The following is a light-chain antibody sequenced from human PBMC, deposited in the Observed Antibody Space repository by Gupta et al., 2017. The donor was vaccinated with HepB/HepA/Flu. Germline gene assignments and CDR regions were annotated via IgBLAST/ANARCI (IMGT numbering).Light chain of an antibody. Sequence: QSALTQPRSVSGSPGQSVTISCTGTSSDVGGYNYVSWYQQYSGKAPKLMIYDVSKRPSGVPDRFSGSKSGNTASLTISGLQAGDEADYYCCSYAGTYTVVFGGGTKLTVL. J-gene: IGLJ3*02. CDR2: DVS. V-gene: IGLV2-11*01. CDR3: CSYAGTYTVV. CDR1: SSDVGGYNY.